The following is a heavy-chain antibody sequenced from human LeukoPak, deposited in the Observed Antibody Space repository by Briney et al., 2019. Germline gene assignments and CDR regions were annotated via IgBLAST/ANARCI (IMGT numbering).Heavy chain of an antibody. V-gene: IGHV4-61*02. CDR3: ARVDGSCSGGSCPSGNWFDP. J-gene: IGHJ5*02. D-gene: IGHD2-15*01. Sequence: SETLSLTCTVSGGSISSGRNYSTWIRPPAGKGLEWIGRIYIFSGSTNYNPSLKGRVTISVDTSKNQFSLKLTSVTAADTAVYYCARVDGSCSGGSCPSGNWFDPWGQGTLVTVAS. CDR2: IYIFSGST. CDR1: GGSISSGRNY.